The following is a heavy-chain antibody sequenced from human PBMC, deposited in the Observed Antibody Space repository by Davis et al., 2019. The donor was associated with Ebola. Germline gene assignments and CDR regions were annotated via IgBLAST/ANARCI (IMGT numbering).Heavy chain of an antibody. CDR2: IKCKTDGATT. V-gene: IGHV3-15*01. D-gene: IGHD6-19*01. CDR1: GFTFSNAW. J-gene: IGHJ6*03. CDR3: TRGPTVDIYYYYMDF. Sequence: GESLKISCAASGFTFSNAWMSWVRQAPGKGLEWVGRIKCKTDGATTAYAASVKGRSIISRDDSKSIVYLQMNSLRTEDTAVYYCTRGPTVDIYYYYMDFWGKGTTVTVSS.